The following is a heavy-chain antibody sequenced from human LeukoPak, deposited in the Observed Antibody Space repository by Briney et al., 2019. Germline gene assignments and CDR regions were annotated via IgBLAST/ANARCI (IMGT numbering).Heavy chain of an antibody. CDR2: IYPGDSDT. CDR3: ARQGHIVGGGWFDP. V-gene: IGHV5-51*01. J-gene: IGHJ5*02. CDR1: GYSFSSYW. D-gene: IGHD2-15*01. Sequence: GESLKISCQGSGYSFSSYWIGWVRQMPGKAPGWMGVIYPGDSDTRYRPPFQGQVTISADKSTNTAYLQWRSLRASDSAMYYCARQGHIVGGGWFDPWGQGTLVTVSS.